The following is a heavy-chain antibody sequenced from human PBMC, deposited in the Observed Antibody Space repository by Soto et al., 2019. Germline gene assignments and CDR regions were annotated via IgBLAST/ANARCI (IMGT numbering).Heavy chain of an antibody. CDR1: GASFTTTNYF. D-gene: IGHD3-10*01. J-gene: IGHJ6*02. Sequence: HLQLQESGPGLVRPSETLSLTCSVSGASFTTTNYFWGWIRQPPGKGLEWIASAYYGGMTYYTPSFKSRVIMSVDTSKNQFSLNLSSVTAADTAMYYCARGVGSGRDYGLDVWGQGTTVTVS. V-gene: IGHV4-39*07. CDR2: AYYGGMT. CDR3: ARGVGSGRDYGLDV.